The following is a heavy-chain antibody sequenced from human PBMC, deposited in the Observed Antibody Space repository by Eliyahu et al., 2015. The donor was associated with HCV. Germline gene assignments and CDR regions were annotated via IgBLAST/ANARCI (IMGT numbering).Heavy chain of an antibody. CDR1: GYTFTTYG. CDR2: MDRXNGNT. D-gene: IGHD3-10*01. Sequence: QLQLVQSGAEVKKPGASVKVSCKASGYTFTTYGISWXVRQAPGQGVGGGWMDRXNGNTNYVQKLQGRVTMTTDTSTSTAYMELRSLRSDDTAVYYCARDREYYHGSGSQYSYGSGSQYGMDVWGQGTTVTVSS. V-gene: IGHV1-18*01. J-gene: IGHJ6*02. CDR3: ARDREYYHGSGSQYSYGSGSQYGMDV.